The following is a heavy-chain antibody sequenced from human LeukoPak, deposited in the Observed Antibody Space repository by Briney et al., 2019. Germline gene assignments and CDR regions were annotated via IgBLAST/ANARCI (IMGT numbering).Heavy chain of an antibody. CDR1: GFSFGDNA. CDR2: SRSRAHGGTT. J-gene: IGHJ6*03. CDR3: SRVERSSINNYYYYMAV. D-gene: IGHD2-2*01. V-gene: IGHV3-49*03. Sequence: PGRSLRLSCTGFGFSFGDNAVIWFRQSPGKGLEWVSLSRSRAHGGTTDYAASVMGRFTMSRDDSKNIAYLQMDSLETEDTAVYYCSRVERSSINNYYYYMAVWGKGTSVTVSS.